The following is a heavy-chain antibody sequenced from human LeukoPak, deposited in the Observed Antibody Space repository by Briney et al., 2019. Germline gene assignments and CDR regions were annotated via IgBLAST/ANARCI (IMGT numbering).Heavy chain of an antibody. Sequence: GGSLRLSCAASGFTFSTYSMNWVRQAPGKGLEWVSSISSNNRYIYYADSVKGRFTISRDNAKNSLYLQMNSLRAEDTAVYYCTRVSTTDDYWGQGTLVTVSS. CDR3: TRVSTTDDY. CDR2: ISSNNRYI. D-gene: IGHD2/OR15-2a*01. J-gene: IGHJ4*02. CDR1: GFTFSTYS. V-gene: IGHV3-21*01.